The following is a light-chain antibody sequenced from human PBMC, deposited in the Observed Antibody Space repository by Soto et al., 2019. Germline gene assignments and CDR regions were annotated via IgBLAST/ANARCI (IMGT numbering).Light chain of an antibody. CDR3: QTWGTGTVV. V-gene: IGLV4-69*01. CDR1: SGHSNFA. Sequence: QLVLTQSPSASASLGASVKLTCTLSSGHSNFAIAWHQQQPEKGPRYLMKLNNDGSHSKGDGIPDRFSGSSSGAERYLTISSLQSEDEADYYCQTWGTGTVVFGGGTQLTVL. J-gene: IGLJ2*01. CDR2: LNNDGSH.